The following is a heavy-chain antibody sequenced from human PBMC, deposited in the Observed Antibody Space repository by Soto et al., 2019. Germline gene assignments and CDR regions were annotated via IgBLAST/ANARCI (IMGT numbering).Heavy chain of an antibody. V-gene: IGHV4-4*07. CDR2: IYTSGTT. CDR1: GGSIRSYY. CDR3: AREGASGFGMDV. D-gene: IGHD1-26*01. J-gene: IGHJ6*02. Sequence: SETLSLTCTVSGGSIRSYYWSWIRQPAGKALEWVGRIYTSGTTNYNPSLKSRVTILLDTSKNQFPLKLSSVTAADTAVYYCAREGASGFGMDVWGQGTTVTVS.